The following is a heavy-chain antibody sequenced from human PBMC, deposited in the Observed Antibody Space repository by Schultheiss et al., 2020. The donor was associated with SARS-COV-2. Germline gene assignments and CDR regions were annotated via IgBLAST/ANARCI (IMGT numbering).Heavy chain of an antibody. CDR1: GFTFDTYS. Sequence: GGSLRLSCAASGFTFDTYSMHWFRQAPGKGLEWVAVISYDGSNKYYADSVKGRFTISRDNSKNTLYLQMDSLSAEDTAVYYCALSNWLESWGLGTLVTVSS. V-gene: IGHV3-30*04. J-gene: IGHJ5*01. CDR3: ALSNWLES. CDR2: ISYDGSNK. D-gene: IGHD2/OR15-2a*01.